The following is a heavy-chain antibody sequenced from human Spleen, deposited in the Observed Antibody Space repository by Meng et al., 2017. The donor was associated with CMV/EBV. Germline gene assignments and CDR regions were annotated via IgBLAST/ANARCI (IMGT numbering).Heavy chain of an antibody. Sequence: QVQLVQSGAEVKKPGASVKGSCKASGYTCTSYGISWVRQAPGQGLEWMGWISAYNGNTNYAQKLQGRVTMTTDTSTSTAYMELRSLRSDDTAVYYCARDWRPYYYDSSGYYYLFDPWGQGTLVTVSS. V-gene: IGHV1-18*01. D-gene: IGHD3-22*01. CDR1: GYTCTSYG. CDR2: ISAYNGNT. J-gene: IGHJ5*02. CDR3: ARDWRPYYYDSSGYYYLFDP.